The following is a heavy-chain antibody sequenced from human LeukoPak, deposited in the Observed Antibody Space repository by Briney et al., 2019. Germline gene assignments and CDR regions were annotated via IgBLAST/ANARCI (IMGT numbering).Heavy chain of an antibody. D-gene: IGHD6-13*01. CDR3: ARDNIAAAASDY. V-gene: IGHV4-61*02. J-gene: IGHJ4*02. Sequence: RASETLSLTCTVSGNSISSGDNYWSWIRQPAGKGLEWIGRIYTSGSTNYNPSLKSRVTISGDTSKNQFSLKLSSVTAADTAVYYCARDNIAAAASDYWGQGTLVTVSS. CDR1: GNSISSGDNY. CDR2: IYTSGST.